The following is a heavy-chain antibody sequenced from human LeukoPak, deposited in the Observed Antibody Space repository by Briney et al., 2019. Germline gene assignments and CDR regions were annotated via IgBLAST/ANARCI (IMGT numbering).Heavy chain of an antibody. J-gene: IGHJ3*02. CDR1: GFTFDDYG. D-gene: IGHD3-22*01. V-gene: IGHV3-20*04. Sequence: AGSLRLSCAASGFTFDDYGMSWVRQAPGKGLEWVSGIYWNGGSTGYADSVKGRFTISRDNAKNSLYLQMNSLRAEDTALYYCARDRDSSGYSNNAFDIWGQGTMVTVSS. CDR2: IYWNGGST. CDR3: ARDRDSSGYSNNAFDI.